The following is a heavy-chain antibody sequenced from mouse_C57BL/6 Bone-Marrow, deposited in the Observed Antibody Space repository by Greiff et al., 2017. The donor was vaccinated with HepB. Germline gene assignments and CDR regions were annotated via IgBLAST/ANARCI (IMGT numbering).Heavy chain of an antibody. D-gene: IGHD1-1*01. CDR2: IYPGDGDT. CDR1: GYAFSSSW. Sequence: VQLQQSGPELVKPGASVKISCKASGYAFSSSWMNWVKQRPGKGLEWIGRIYPGDGDTNYNGKFKGKSTLTVDKSSSTAYMQLSSLTSEDSAVYYCARWATVVPYYFDYWGQGTTLTVSS. J-gene: IGHJ2*01. CDR3: ARWATVVPYYFDY. V-gene: IGHV1-82*01.